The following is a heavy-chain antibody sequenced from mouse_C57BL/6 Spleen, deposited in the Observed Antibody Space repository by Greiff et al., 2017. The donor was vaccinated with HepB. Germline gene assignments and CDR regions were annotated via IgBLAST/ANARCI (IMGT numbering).Heavy chain of an antibody. CDR2: IYPGDGDT. Sequence: QVQLQQSGPELVKPGASVKISCKASGYAFSSSWMNWVKQRPGKGLEWIGRIYPGDGDTNYNGKFKGKATLTADKSSSTAYMQLSSLTSEDSAVYFCVIYAGYSCWFAYWGQGTLVTVSA. CDR1: GYAFSSSW. CDR3: VIYAGYSCWFAY. J-gene: IGHJ3*01. V-gene: IGHV1-82*01. D-gene: IGHD2-3*01.